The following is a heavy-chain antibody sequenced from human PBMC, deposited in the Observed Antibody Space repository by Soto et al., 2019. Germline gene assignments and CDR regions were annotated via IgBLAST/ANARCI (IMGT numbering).Heavy chain of an antibody. CDR3: ARSYKSGWYYFDY. D-gene: IGHD6-19*01. J-gene: IGHJ4*02. Sequence: GGSLRLSCAASGFTFRTYAIHWVRQAPGKGLEWAAFVSYDGNNKNYADSVKGRFTISRDNSKNTVYLQMNSLTAEDTAVYYCARSYKSGWYYFDYWGQGTLVTAPQ. V-gene: IGHV3-30-3*01. CDR1: GFTFRTYA. CDR2: VSYDGNNK.